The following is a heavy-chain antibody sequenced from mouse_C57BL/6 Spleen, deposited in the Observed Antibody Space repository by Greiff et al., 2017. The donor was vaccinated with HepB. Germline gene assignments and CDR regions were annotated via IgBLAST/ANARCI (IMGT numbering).Heavy chain of an antibody. J-gene: IGHJ4*01. D-gene: IGHD1-1*01. CDR1: GFSLSTFGMG. V-gene: IGHV8-8*01. CDR2: IWWDDDK. Sequence: QVTLKVSGPGILQPSQTLSLTCSFSGFSLSTFGMGVGWIRQPSGKGLEWLAHIWWDDDKYYNPALKSRLTISKDTSKNQVFLKLANVDTADTATYYCARIADYYGSSPYYYAMDYWGQGTSVTVSS. CDR3: ARIADYYGSSPYYYAMDY.